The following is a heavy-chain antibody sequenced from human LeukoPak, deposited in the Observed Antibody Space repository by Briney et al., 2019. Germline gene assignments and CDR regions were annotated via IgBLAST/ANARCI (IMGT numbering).Heavy chain of an antibody. CDR2: INSDGSSI. J-gene: IGHJ6*02. V-gene: IGHV3-74*01. D-gene: IGHD2-8*01. Sequence: PGESLRLSCAASGFIFSSHWMHWVRQAPGKGLVWVSRINSDGSSITYADSVKGRFTISRDNAKNTLYLQMNSLRAEDTAVYYCARRSHCTNGVCDHSYGMDVWGQGTTVTVSS. CDR3: ARRSHCTNGVCDHSYGMDV. CDR1: GFIFSSHW.